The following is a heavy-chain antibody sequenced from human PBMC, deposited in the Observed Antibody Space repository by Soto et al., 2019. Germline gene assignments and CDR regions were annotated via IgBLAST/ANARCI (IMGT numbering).Heavy chain of an antibody. J-gene: IGHJ4*02. CDR2: ISSSSSTI. CDR3: AKGDSSGYYYLAY. CDR1: GFTFSTYS. V-gene: IGHV3-48*01. D-gene: IGHD3-22*01. Sequence: PGGSLRLSCAASGFTFSTYSMNWVRQAPGKGLEWVSYISSSSSTIFYTDSVKGRLTVSRDNAKNSLYLQMNSLRAEDTAVYYCAKGDSSGYYYLAYWGQGTLVTVSS.